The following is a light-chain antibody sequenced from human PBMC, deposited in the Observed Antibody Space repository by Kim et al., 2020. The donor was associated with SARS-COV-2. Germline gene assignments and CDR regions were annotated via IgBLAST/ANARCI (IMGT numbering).Light chain of an antibody. Sequence: SPGESATHSCRASQSVRSYLAWYQQKPGQAPRLLIYDASNRATGIPATFSVSGSGTDFTLTISSLEPEDFAVYYCQQRSNWPQITFGQGTRLEIK. CDR3: QQRSNWPQIT. CDR2: DAS. CDR1: QSVRSY. J-gene: IGKJ5*01. V-gene: IGKV3-11*01.